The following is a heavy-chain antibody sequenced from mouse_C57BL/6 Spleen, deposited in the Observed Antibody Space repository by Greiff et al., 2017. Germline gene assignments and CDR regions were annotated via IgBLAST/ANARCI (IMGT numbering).Heavy chain of an antibody. CDR3: ARRAGYRNSYYFDY. D-gene: IGHD2-1*01. V-gene: IGHV1-55*01. CDR1: GYTFTSYW. J-gene: IGHJ2*01. Sequence: VQLQQPGAELVKPGASVKMSCKASGYTFTSYWITWVKQRPGQGLEWIGDIYPGSGSTNYNEKFKSKATLTVDTSSSTTYMQISSLTSEDSSVYYCARRAGYRNSYYFDYWGQGTTLTVSS. CDR2: IYPGSGST.